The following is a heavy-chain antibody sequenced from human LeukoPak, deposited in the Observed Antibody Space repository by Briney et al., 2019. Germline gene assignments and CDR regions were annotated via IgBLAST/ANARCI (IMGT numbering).Heavy chain of an antibody. CDR1: GGTFSKYT. V-gene: IGHV1-69*13. CDR3: ARGGGYDLSGIDY. J-gene: IGHJ4*02. D-gene: IGHD5-12*01. Sequence: SVKVSCKASGGTFSKYTISWVRQRPGQGLEWMGGITPLFGTANYAQKFQGRVTITADESASTAYMELSSLRSEDTAVYYCARGGGYDLSGIDYWGQGTLVTVSS. CDR2: ITPLFGTA.